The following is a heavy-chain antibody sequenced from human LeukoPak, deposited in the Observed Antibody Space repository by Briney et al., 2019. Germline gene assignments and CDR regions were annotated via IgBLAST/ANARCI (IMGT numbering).Heavy chain of an antibody. D-gene: IGHD3-10*01. Sequence: KPSETLSLTCAVYGESTIGLYWTWIRQPPGRRVEWIGEIHHSGGTNSNPSLKNRLTISIDMSKNQFSLKLKSVTAADTAVYYCARATASGSGRAYDHWAQGNLVPVSS. J-gene: IGHJ4*02. CDR1: GESTIGLY. CDR3: ARATASGSGRAYDH. V-gene: IGHV4-34*01. CDR2: IHHSGGT.